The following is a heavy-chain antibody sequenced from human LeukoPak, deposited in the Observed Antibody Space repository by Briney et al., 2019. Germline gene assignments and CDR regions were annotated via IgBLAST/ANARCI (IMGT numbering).Heavy chain of an antibody. CDR1: GYTFTSYY. CDR2: INPSGGST. Sequence: ASVKVSCKASGYTFTSYYMHWVRQAPGQGPEWMGIINPSGGSTSYAQKFQGRVTMTRDTSTSTVYMELSSLRSEDTAVYYCARDNAPRDTAMVNWFDPWGQGTLDTVSS. CDR3: ARDNAPRDTAMVNWFDP. D-gene: IGHD5-18*01. J-gene: IGHJ5*02. V-gene: IGHV1-46*01.